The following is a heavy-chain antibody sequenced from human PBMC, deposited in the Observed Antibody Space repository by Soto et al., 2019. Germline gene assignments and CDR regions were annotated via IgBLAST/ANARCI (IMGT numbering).Heavy chain of an antibody. Sequence: QVQLVESGGGVVQPGRSLRLSCAASGLTFINYNMHWVRQAPGKGLEWVAVISYDGRITKYADSVQGRFTISRDNSKNTLYLQLNGLRAEDTDMYYCARDPESRRGPTYGSGSWGQGILVIVSS. D-gene: IGHD3-10*01. V-gene: IGHV3-30*04. J-gene: IGHJ5*01. CDR1: GLTFINYN. CDR3: ARDPESRRGPTYGSGS. CDR2: ISYDGRIT.